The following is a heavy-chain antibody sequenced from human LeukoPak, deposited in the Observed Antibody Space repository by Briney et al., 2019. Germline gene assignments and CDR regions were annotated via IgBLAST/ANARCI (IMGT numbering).Heavy chain of an antibody. V-gene: IGHV3-11*04. CDR3: ASGWSGYYNYSHYMDV. Sequence: GGSLRLSCAASGFTFSDYYMSWIPQAPGKGLEWVSYISSSGSTIYNADSVKGRFTISRDNAKNSLYLQMNSLRAEDTAVYYCASGWSGYYNYSHYMDVWGKGTTVTVSS. D-gene: IGHD3-3*01. CDR2: ISSSGSTI. J-gene: IGHJ6*03. CDR1: GFTFSDYY.